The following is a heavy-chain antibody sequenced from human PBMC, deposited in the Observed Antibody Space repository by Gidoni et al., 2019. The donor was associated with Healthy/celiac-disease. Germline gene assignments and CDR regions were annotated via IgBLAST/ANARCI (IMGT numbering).Heavy chain of an antibody. CDR2: MNPNSVNT. V-gene: IGHV1-8*01. CDR1: GYTFTSYD. J-gene: IGHJ3*02. D-gene: IGHD3-3*01. Sequence: VSCKASGYTFTSYDINWVRQATGQGLEWMGWMNPNSVNTGYAQKFQGRVTMTSNTSISTAYMELSSLRSEDTAVYYCARGDTITIFGVVDAFDIWGQGTMVTVTS. CDR3: ARGDTITIFGVVDAFDI.